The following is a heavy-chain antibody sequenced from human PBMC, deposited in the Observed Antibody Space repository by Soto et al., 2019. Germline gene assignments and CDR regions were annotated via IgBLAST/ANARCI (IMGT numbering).Heavy chain of an antibody. J-gene: IGHJ4*02. Sequence: SETLFLTCTVSGGSISSYYWSWIRQPPGKGLEWIGYIFYSGSTNYNPSLKSRVTISVDTSKNQFSLKLSSVTAADTAVYYCARESRAYDSSGYYYVGYFDYWGQGALVTVSS. CDR2: IFYSGST. CDR1: GGSISSYY. D-gene: IGHD3-22*01. V-gene: IGHV4-59*01. CDR3: ARESRAYDSSGYYYVGYFDY.